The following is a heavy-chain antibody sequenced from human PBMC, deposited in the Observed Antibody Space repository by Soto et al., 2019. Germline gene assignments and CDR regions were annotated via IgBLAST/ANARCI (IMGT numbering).Heavy chain of an antibody. D-gene: IGHD4-17*01. V-gene: IGHV1-8*01. CDR1: GYTFTSYD. CDR2: MNPNSGNT. Sequence: QVQLVQSGAEVKKPGASVKVSCKASGYTFTSYDINWVRQATGQGLEYLGWMNPNSGNTAYVQKFQGRVTMTWDTSXXAAYMELSSRRSEDTAVYFCARGIKYGAYSRWFDPWGQGTLVTVSS. CDR3: ARGIKYGAYSRWFDP. J-gene: IGHJ5*02.